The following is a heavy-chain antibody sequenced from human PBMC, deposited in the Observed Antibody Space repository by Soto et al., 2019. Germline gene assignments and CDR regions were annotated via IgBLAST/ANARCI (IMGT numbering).Heavy chain of an antibody. J-gene: IGHJ4*02. CDR1: GFSLSTSGVS. D-gene: IGHD6-13*01. Sequence: GSGPTLVNPTQTLTLTCTFSGFSLSTSGVSVGWIRQPPGKALEWLALIYWDDDKRYSPSLRSRLTITKDTSKNQVVLTMTNMDPVDTATYYFAHGPSYIAAAVTAYYFDYWGQGTLVTVSS. CDR3: AHGPSYIAAAVTAYYFDY. V-gene: IGHV2-5*02. CDR2: IYWDDDK.